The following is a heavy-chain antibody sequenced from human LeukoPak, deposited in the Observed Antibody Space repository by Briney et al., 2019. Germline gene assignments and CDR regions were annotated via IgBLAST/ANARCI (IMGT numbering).Heavy chain of an antibody. CDR2: ISGENGNT. V-gene: IGHV1-18*04. D-gene: IGHD1-1*01. CDR3: ARDRTGTPWGLADY. J-gene: IGHJ4*02. Sequence: ASVKVSCKASGYTFTMYYIHWVRQAPGQGLEWMGWISGENGNTYHARNFQGRVTMTTDTSSGTATMELRSLRSDDTALYYCARDRTGTPWGLADYWGQGTLVTVSS. CDR1: GYTFTMYY.